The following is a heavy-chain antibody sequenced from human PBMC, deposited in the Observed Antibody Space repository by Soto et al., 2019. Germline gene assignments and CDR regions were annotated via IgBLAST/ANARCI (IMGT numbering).Heavy chain of an antibody. CDR2: IYYSGST. V-gene: IGHV4-39*01. Sequence: PSETLSLTCTVSGGSISSSSYYWGWIRQPPGKGLEWIGSIYYSGSTYYNPSLKSRVTISVDTSKNQFSLKLSSVTAADTAVYYCARGGYSGYGRGVDYWGQGTLVTVSS. CDR3: ARGGYSGYGRGVDY. CDR1: GGSISSSSYY. D-gene: IGHD5-12*01. J-gene: IGHJ4*02.